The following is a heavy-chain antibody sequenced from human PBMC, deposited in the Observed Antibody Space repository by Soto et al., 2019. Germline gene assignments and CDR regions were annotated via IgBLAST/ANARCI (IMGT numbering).Heavy chain of an antibody. CDR1: GGSISSTDYY. CDR3: ATYGDYATYHFHY. V-gene: IGHV4-39*01. Sequence: SETLSLTCTVSGGSISSTDYYWGWIRQPPGKGLEWIGSVYISGSTYYNPSLKSRVTISVDTSKKQFSLKLDSVTAADTAMYFCATYGDYATYHFHYWGQGTLVTVSS. CDR2: VYISGST. J-gene: IGHJ4*02. D-gene: IGHD4-17*01.